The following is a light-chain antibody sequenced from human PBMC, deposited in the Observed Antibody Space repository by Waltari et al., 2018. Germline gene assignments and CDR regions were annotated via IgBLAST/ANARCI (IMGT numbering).Light chain of an antibody. J-gene: IGKJ1*01. CDR2: FAS. V-gene: IGKV1-9*01. CDR3: EQLNSYPRT. Sequence: IQLTQSPSSLSASVGDRVTITCRASQGISYHVAWYQQKPGRAPKLLIYFASTLQSGVPSRFSGSGSGTDFSLTISSLQPEDFATYYCEQLNSYPRTFGQGTKVEIK. CDR1: QGISYH.